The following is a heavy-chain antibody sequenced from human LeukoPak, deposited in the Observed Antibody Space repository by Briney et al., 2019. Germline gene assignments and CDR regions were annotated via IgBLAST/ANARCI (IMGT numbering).Heavy chain of an antibody. CDR2: IYYSGST. J-gene: IGHJ4*02. V-gene: IGHV4-61*08. Sequence: SETLSLTCAVSGGSISSGGYYWSWIRQPPGTGLEWIGYIYYSGSTNYNPSLKSRVTISVDTSKNQFSLKLSSVTAADTAVYYCARGPEEWELPLFDWGQGTLVTVSS. CDR3: ARGPEEWELPLFD. D-gene: IGHD1-26*01. CDR1: GGSISSGGYY.